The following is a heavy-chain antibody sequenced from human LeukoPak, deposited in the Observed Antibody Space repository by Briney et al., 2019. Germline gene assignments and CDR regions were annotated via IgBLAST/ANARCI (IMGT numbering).Heavy chain of an antibody. V-gene: IGHV4-59*01. D-gene: IGHD3-3*01. J-gene: IGHJ4*02. Sequence: PSETLSLTCTVSGGSISSYYWSWIRQPPGKGLEWIGYIYYSGSTNYNPSLKSRVTISVDTSKNQFSLKLSSVTAADTAVYYCARVTLDFWSGYSTFDYWGQGTLVTVSS. CDR2: IYYSGST. CDR3: ARVTLDFWSGYSTFDY. CDR1: GGSISSYY.